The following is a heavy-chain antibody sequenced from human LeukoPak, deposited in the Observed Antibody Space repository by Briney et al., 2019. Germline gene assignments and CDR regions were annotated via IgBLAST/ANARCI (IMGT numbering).Heavy chain of an antibody. CDR1: GYTFTGYY. Sequence: ASVNVSCKASGYTFTGYYLHWVRQAPGQGLEWMGRINPNNGGTNYAQKFQGRVTMTRDTSISTAYMELSRLRSDDTAVYYCARGPGLLWFGELLNYWGQGTLVTVSS. J-gene: IGHJ4*02. D-gene: IGHD3-10*01. V-gene: IGHV1-2*06. CDR3: ARGPGLLWFGELLNY. CDR2: INPNNGGT.